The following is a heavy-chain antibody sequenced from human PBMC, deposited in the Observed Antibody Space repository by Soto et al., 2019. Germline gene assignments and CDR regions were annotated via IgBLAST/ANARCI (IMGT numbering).Heavy chain of an antibody. V-gene: IGHV4-31*03. CDR2: IYYSGST. J-gene: IGHJ5*02. D-gene: IGHD3-22*01. CDR1: GGSISSGGYY. Sequence: PSETLSLTCTVSGGSISSGGYYWSWIRQHPGKGLEWIGYIYYSGSTYYNPSLKSRVTISVDTSKNQFSLKLSSVTAADTAVYYCARGTNGDSSGYYPNRFDPWGQGTLVTVSS. CDR3: ARGTNGDSSGYYPNRFDP.